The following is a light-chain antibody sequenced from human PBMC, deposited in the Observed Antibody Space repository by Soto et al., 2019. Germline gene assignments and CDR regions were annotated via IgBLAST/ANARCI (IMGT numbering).Light chain of an antibody. V-gene: IGLV1-44*01. J-gene: IGLJ2*01. CDR3: VVWDDSLNGRL. CDR1: DSNIGTNS. Sequence: QSVLTQPPSASGTPGQRVTISCSGGDSNIGTNSVNWYQQFPGTAPKLLIYTNNQRPSGVPDRFSGSKSGTAASLAISGLQSEDEADYYCVVWDDSLNGRLFGGGTKLNVL. CDR2: TNN.